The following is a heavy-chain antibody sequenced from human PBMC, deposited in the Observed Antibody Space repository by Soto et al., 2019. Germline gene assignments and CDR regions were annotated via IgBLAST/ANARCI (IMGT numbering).Heavy chain of an antibody. Sequence: PGGSLRLSCAASGFTFSSYAMNWVRQAPGKGLEWVSDISSSGGSGGSTHYADSVKGRFTISRDNSKNTLYLQMNSLRAEDTAVYYCARDRPVDYWGQGTPVTVSS. J-gene: IGHJ4*02. CDR1: GFTFSSYA. CDR3: ARDRPVDY. CDR2: ISSSGGSGGST. V-gene: IGHV3-23*01.